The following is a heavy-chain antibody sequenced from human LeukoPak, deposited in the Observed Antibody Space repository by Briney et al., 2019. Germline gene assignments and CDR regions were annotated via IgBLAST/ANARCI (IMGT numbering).Heavy chain of an antibody. CDR1: GGSISNHF. Sequence: TSETLSLTCTVSGGSISNHFWSWIRQPAGKGLEWLGRIYSTGSTDYNPSLKSRVTVSLGTSKNQFSLSPTSVTAADTAVYYCARDVVVTSSPDAFDIWGQGTMVTVSS. CDR2: IYSTGST. D-gene: IGHD2-21*02. CDR3: ARDVVVTSSPDAFDI. V-gene: IGHV4-4*07. J-gene: IGHJ3*02.